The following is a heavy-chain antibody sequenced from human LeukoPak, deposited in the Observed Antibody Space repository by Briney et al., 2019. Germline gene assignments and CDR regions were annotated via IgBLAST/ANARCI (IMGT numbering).Heavy chain of an antibody. CDR3: ARDGPTDAFDI. CDR2: IYTSGST. J-gene: IGHJ3*02. Sequence: SETLSLTCAVYGGSFSSYYWSWIRQPAGKGLEWIGRIYTSGSTNYNPSLKSRVTMSVDTSKNQFSLKLSSVTAADTAVYYCARDGPTDAFDIWGQGTMVTVSS. V-gene: IGHV4-4*07. D-gene: IGHD4-17*01. CDR1: GGSFSSYY.